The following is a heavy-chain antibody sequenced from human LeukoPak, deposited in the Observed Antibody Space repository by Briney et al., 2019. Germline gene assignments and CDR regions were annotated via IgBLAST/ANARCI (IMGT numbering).Heavy chain of an antibody. J-gene: IGHJ4*02. CDR1: GFTFSSYW. CDR3: AKGKGNSYFDY. V-gene: IGHV3-74*01. CDR2: INSDGSST. D-gene: IGHD2/OR15-2a*01. Sequence: GGSLRLSCAASGFTFSSYWMHWVRHAPGKGLVWVSRINSDGSSTSYADSVKGRFTISRDNSKNTLYLQMNSLRAEDTAVYYCAKGKGNSYFDYWGQGTLVTVSS.